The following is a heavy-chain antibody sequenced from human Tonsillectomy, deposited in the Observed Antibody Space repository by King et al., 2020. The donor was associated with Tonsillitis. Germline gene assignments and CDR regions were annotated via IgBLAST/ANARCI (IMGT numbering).Heavy chain of an antibody. CDR1: GGSIYSFS. CDR2: MAYSGST. CDR3: ASRSHSGRFDF. V-gene: IGHV4-59*08. J-gene: IGHJ5*01. Sequence: LQLQESGPGLVKPSETLSLTCNVSGGSIYSFSWSWIRKPPGKGLEWVGVMAYSGSTKDSSSLKSRVTMSLDTSKIQFSLNLSSVTAADTAVYYCASRSHSGRFDFWGQGTLVTVSS. D-gene: IGHD1-26*01.